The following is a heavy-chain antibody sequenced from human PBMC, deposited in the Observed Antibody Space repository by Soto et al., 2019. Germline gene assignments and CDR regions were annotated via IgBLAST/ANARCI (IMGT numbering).Heavy chain of an antibody. V-gene: IGHV4-4*02. Sequence: QVKLQESGPGLVKPSGTLSLSCAVSGGSITNTKWWTWVRQAPGKGLEWIGEISRSEGSTYNPSRKGRVSMPLESTTSPLPLRRISEPTANTAVYSCPTKTLSHTWHVWGKRTTITVSP. CDR3: PTKTLSHTWHV. J-gene: IGHJ6*04. CDR1: GGSITNTKW. CDR2: ISRSEGS.